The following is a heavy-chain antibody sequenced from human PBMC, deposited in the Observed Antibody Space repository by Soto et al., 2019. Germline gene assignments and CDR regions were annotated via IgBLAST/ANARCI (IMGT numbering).Heavy chain of an antibody. CDR1: GFTFSSYW. V-gene: IGHV3-7*01. CDR2: IKQDGSEK. D-gene: IGHD3-16*01. CDR3: AREPHDYDYVWGSDY. J-gene: IGHJ4*02. Sequence: EVQLVESGGGLVQPGGSLRLSCAASGFTFSSYWMSWVRQAPGKELEWVANIKQDGSEKYYVDSVKGRFTISRDNAKNSLYLQMNSLRAEDTAVYYCAREPHDYDYVWGSDYWGQGTLVTVSS.